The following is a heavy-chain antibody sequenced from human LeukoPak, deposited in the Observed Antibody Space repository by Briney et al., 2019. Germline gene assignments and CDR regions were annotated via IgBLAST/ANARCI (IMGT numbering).Heavy chain of an antibody. CDR2: MNPNSGNT. D-gene: IGHD3-9*01. CDR1: GYTFTSYD. Sequence: ASVKVSCKASGYTFTSYDINWVRQATGQGLEWMGWMNPNSGNTGYAQKFQGRVTFTRNTSISTAYMELSSLRSEDTAVYYCARKLRYFDRTPLGYWGQGTLVTVSS. J-gene: IGHJ4*02. V-gene: IGHV1-8*03. CDR3: ARKLRYFDRTPLGY.